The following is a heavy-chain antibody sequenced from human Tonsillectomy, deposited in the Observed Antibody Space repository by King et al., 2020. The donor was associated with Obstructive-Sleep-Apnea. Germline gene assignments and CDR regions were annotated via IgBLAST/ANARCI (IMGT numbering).Heavy chain of an antibody. D-gene: IGHD3-22*01. CDR2: ISSSGDP. J-gene: IGHJ4*02. CDR1: GASISGGGYF. V-gene: IGHV4-31*03. Sequence: QLQESGPGLVMPSQTLSLTCTVSGASISGGGYFWGWVRQLPEKGLESIGYISSSGDPYYNPSLKSRVTISVDTSRNQFSLRVSAVTAADTAVFYCARFPFDYSGYGFFDYWGQGALVTVSS. CDR3: ARFPFDYSGYGFFDY.